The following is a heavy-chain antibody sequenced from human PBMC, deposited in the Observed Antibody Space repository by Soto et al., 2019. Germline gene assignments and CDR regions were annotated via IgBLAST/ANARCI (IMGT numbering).Heavy chain of an antibody. Sequence: QVQLVESGGGLVKPGGSLRLSCGASGFTYSDYYMYWIRQARGKGLEWVSYISSSGRSKYYADSVKGRFTVSRVNANNSLYLQMNSLRAEDSAVYYCAMTPSGGYQYLDVWGKGTTVSVSS. V-gene: IGHV3-11*01. J-gene: IGHJ6*03. CDR3: AMTPSGGYQYLDV. CDR1: GFTYSDYY. D-gene: IGHD2-2*01. CDR2: ISSSGRSK.